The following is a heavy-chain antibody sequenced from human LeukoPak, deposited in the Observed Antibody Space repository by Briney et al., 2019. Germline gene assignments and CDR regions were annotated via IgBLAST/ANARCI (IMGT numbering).Heavy chain of an antibody. V-gene: IGHV4-59*01. Sequence: SETLSLTCTVSGDSISTYSWIWIRQPPGKGLECIGYISYSGSTNFNPSPQSRVTMSVATSKNQFSLKLNSVTAADTAVYYCAKAMSSAWNFDLWGRGTLVTVSS. D-gene: IGHD3-10*01. CDR3: AKAMSSAWNFDL. J-gene: IGHJ2*01. CDR2: ISYSGST. CDR1: GDSISTYS.